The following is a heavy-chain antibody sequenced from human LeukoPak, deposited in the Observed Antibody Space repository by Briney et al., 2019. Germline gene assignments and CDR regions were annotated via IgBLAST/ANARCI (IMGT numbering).Heavy chain of an antibody. Sequence: GGSLRLSCAPSGFTFSGYAMHWVRQAPGKGLEWVAVISYDGSNKYYADSVKGRFTISRDNSKNTLYLQMNSLRAEDTAVYYCARDRYYELDYWGQGTLVTVSS. V-gene: IGHV3-30-3*01. J-gene: IGHJ4*02. CDR3: ARDRYYELDY. CDR1: GFTFSGYA. CDR2: ISYDGSNK. D-gene: IGHD3-22*01.